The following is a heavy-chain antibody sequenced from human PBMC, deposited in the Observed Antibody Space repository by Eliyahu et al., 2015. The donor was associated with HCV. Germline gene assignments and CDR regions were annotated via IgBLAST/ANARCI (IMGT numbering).Heavy chain of an antibody. CDR3: AKTYCTNGECYYFEY. CDR1: GYTFTNYD. J-gene: IGHJ4*02. Sequence: QVQLVQSGAEVKKPGASVKVSCKASGYTFTNYDINWVRQATGQGLEWMGWMNPNSGDTGCAQKFQGRVTMTRNTSIRTAYMELSSLRSEDTAVYYCAKTYCTNGECYYFEYWGQGTLVTVSS. D-gene: IGHD2-8*01. CDR2: MNPNSGDT. V-gene: IGHV1-8*01.